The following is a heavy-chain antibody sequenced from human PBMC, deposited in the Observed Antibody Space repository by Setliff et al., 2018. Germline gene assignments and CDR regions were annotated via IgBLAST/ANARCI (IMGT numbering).Heavy chain of an antibody. CDR2: ISYDGINK. CDR3: VKASSDLSMAYFDL. V-gene: IGHV3-30*12. CDR1: GFTFSTYG. J-gene: IGHJ4*02. Sequence: LRLSCAASGFTFSTYGLHWVRQAPGKGLEWLAVISYDGINKYYADSVKGRFTISRDNSKNTLYLQMSSLRSEDTAVYYCVKASSDLSMAYFDLWGQGTLVTVSS. D-gene: IGHD3-16*02.